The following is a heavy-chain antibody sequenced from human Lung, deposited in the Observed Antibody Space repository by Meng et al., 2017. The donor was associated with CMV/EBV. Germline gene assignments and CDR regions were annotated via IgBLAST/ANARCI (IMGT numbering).Heavy chain of an antibody. J-gene: IGHJ4*02. V-gene: IGHV3-21*01. CDR2: ISSSNSYI. CDR3: ARDSEEHCSGGSCTRFDL. D-gene: IGHD2-15*01. Sequence: GEXXKISCVASGFTFSRYTLSWVRQAPGKRLEWVSSISSSNSYIYYLDSVKGRFTISRGNARKSLYLQMNTLRADDTARYYCARDSEEHCSGGSCTRFDLWXQGTLVTVSS. CDR1: GFTFSRYT.